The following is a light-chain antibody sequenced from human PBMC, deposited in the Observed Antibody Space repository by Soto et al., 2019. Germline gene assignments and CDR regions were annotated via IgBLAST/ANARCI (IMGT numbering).Light chain of an antibody. CDR3: SSYAERNSVL. V-gene: IGLV8-61*02. CDR2: ITN. J-gene: IGLJ3*02. CDR1: SGSVSTTYY. Sequence: QAVVTQEPSFSVSPGGTVTLTCGLSSGSVSTTYYPSWYQQTPGQAPRTLIYITNTRSSGVPDCFSGSKSGSTAFLTVSGVQAEDEADYYCSSYAERNSVLFGGGTKLTVL.